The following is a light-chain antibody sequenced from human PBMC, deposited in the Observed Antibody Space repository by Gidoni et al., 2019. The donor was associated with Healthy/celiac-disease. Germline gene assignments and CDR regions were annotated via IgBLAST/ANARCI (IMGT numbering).Light chain of an antibody. J-gene: IGLJ2*01. V-gene: IGLV2-14*01. CDR2: DVS. CDR3: SSYTSSSSYVV. Sequence: SALTHPASVSGSPGQSITISCTGTSSDVGGYNYVSWYQQHPGKAPKLMIYDVSNRPSGVSNRFSGSKSGNTASLTISGLQAEDEADYYCSSYTSSSSYVVFGGGTKLTVL. CDR1: SSDVGGYNY.